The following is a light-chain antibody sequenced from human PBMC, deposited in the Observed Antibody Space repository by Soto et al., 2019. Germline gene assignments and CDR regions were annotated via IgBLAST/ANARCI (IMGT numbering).Light chain of an antibody. CDR3: GSYSSTDTPFV. CDR1: SPDVGGYNY. Sequence: QSALAQPSSVSGSPGQSITISCTGTSPDVGGYNYVSGYQHHSGKAPKLLIYEVTNRPSGISDRFSGSKSVNTASLTISGLQAEDESDYYCGSYSSTDTPFVFGTGTKGTAL. CDR2: EVT. J-gene: IGLJ1*01. V-gene: IGLV2-14*01.